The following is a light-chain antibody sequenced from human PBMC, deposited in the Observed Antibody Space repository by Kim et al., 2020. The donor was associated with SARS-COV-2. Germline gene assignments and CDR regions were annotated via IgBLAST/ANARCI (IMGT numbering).Light chain of an antibody. J-gene: IGKJ2*01. Sequence: SLSPGESATLSCRASQSVSSYLALYQQTPGQAPRPLIYDASNRATGIPARFSGSGSGTDFTLTISSLEPEDFAVYYCQQRSNWPPIFGQGTKLEI. V-gene: IGKV3-11*01. CDR2: DAS. CDR3: QQRSNWPPI. CDR1: QSVSSY.